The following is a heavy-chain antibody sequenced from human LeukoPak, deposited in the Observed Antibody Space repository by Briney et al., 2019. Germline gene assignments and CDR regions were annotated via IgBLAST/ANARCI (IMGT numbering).Heavy chain of an antibody. V-gene: IGHV1-18*01. D-gene: IGHD6-13*01. J-gene: IGHJ5*02. CDR1: GYTFTSYG. CDR3: ARGGLAAAGTRYWFDP. CDR2: ISAYNGNT. Sequence: ASAKDFCKASGYTFTSYGISWGRQAPGQGLEGMGWISAYNGNTNYAPKLHRRVTMTTDTSTSTAYMELRRQRSDDTAVYYCARGGLAAAGTRYWFDPWGQGTLVTVSS.